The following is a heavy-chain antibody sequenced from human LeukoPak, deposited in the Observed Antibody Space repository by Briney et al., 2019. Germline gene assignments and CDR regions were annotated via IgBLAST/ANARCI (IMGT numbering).Heavy chain of an antibody. Sequence: HAGGSLRLSCAASGFTFSTYGMSWVRQAPGKGLEWAAAITGSGGSTFYADSVKGRFTISRDNSKNTLFLQMNSLTAEDTAVYYCAREGGSSSWPYYYYYYYMDVWGKGTTVTVSS. J-gene: IGHJ6*03. D-gene: IGHD6-13*01. V-gene: IGHV3-23*01. CDR3: AREGGSSSWPYYYYYYYMDV. CDR2: ITGSGGST. CDR1: GFTFSTYG.